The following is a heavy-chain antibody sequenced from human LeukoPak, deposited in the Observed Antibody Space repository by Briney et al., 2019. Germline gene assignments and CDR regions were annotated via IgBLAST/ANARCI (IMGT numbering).Heavy chain of an antibody. Sequence: ASVRVSCKASGYTFTRYYMHWVRQAPGQRLGWRGRINAKSGGTNYAQKSQGRGAMTRDTSISTAYMELSRLRSDDTAVYYCASSPRYCSSTSCYPFDPWGRGTLVTVSS. V-gene: IGHV1-2*06. J-gene: IGHJ5*02. CDR1: GYTFTRYY. CDR2: INAKSGGT. CDR3: ASSPRYCSSTSCYPFDP. D-gene: IGHD2-2*01.